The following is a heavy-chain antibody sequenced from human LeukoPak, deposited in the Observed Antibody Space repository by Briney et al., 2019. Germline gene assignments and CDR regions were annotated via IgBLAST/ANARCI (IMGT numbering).Heavy chain of an antibody. Sequence: SLRLSCGACGFTFSSYWMQGVRQAPGKGVVGVSRINSDGSSTSYGDSVKGRFTISRDNAKNTLYLQMNSLRAEDTAVYYCARGPDYWGQGTLVTVSS. CDR2: INSDGSST. CDR1: GFTFSSYW. CDR3: ARGPDY. J-gene: IGHJ4*02. V-gene: IGHV3-74*01.